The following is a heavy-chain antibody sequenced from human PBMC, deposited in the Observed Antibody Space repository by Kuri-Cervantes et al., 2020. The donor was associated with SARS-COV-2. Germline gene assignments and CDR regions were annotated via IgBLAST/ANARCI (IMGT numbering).Heavy chain of an antibody. CDR1: GYTFTSYD. Sequence: ASVKVSCKASGYTFTSYDINWVRQATGQGLEWMGWMNPNSGNTGYAQKFQARVTITRDTSTSTVYMELSSLRSEDTAVYYCARSSLGYCSGGSCSNWFDPWGQGTLVTVSS. D-gene: IGHD2-15*01. CDR3: ARSSLGYCSGGSCSNWFDP. CDR2: MNPNSGNT. V-gene: IGHV1-8*03. J-gene: IGHJ5*02.